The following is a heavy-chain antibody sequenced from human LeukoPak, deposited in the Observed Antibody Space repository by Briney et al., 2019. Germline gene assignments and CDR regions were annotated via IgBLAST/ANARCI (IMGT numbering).Heavy chain of an antibody. J-gene: IGHJ4*02. D-gene: IGHD1-14*01. CDR3: ARGYNPSGRYYFDY. Sequence: GRSLRLSCAASGFTFSSYAMHWVRQAPGKGLEWVAVISYDGSNKYYADSVKGRFTISRDNSKNTLYLQMNSLRAEDTAVYYCARGYNPSGRYYFDYWGQGTLVTVSS. V-gene: IGHV3-30*04. CDR2: ISYDGSNK. CDR1: GFTFSSYA.